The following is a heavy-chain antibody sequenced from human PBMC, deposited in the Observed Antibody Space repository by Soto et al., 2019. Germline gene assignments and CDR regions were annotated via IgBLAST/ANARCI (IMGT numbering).Heavy chain of an antibody. CDR1: GFTFSTYG. V-gene: IGHV3-30*18. J-gene: IGHJ6*02. CDR2: ISYDGSNK. CDR3: AKGWRQLVRDTYGMDV. D-gene: IGHD6-13*01. Sequence: QVQLVESGGGVVQPGRSLSLSCAASGFTFSTYGMHWVRQAPGKGLEWVAVISYDGSNKYYADSVKGRFTISRDNSKNTLYLQMNSLRAEDTAVYYCAKGWRQLVRDTYGMDVWGQGTTVTVSS.